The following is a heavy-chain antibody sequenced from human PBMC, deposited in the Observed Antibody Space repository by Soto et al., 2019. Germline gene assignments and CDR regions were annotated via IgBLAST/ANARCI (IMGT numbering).Heavy chain of an antibody. Sequence: QVQLQQWGAGLLKPSETLSLTCAVYGGSFSGYYWSWIRQPPGKGLEWIGEINHSGSTNYNPSLKSRVTISVDTSKNQFSLKLSSVTAADTAVYYCARWSYDILTGYYNKAFDIWGQGTMVTVSS. CDR3: ARWSYDILTGYYNKAFDI. J-gene: IGHJ3*02. V-gene: IGHV4-34*01. CDR2: INHSGST. D-gene: IGHD3-9*01. CDR1: GGSFSGYY.